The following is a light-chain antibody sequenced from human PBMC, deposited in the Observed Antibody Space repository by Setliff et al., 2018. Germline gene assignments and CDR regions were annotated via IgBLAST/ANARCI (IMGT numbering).Light chain of an antibody. J-gene: IGLJ1*01. Sequence: QSALAQPAAVSGSPGQSITTACSGTSSDVGSYDLVSWYQQHPGKAPELIIYGVSNRPSGVSSRFSGSKSGNTASLTISGLQTEDEADYYCTAYTSGTTYVFGTGTKVTVL. V-gene: IGLV2-14*03. CDR1: SSDVGSYDL. CDR2: GVS. CDR3: TAYTSGTTYV.